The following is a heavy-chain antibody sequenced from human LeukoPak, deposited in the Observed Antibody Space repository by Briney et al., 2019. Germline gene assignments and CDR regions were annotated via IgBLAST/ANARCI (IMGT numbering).Heavy chain of an antibody. CDR1: GFTFSTYA. V-gene: IGHV3-23*01. Sequence: PGGSLRLSCVTSGFTFSTYAMSWVRQAPGKGLEWVCSISNTGGFTYHADSMKGRFTISRDNSKNTLFLQMKNLRGDDTAVYYCATGGSMAHEGIHSWGQGTLVIVSS. CDR2: ISNTGGFT. CDR3: ATGGSMAHEGIHS. D-gene: IGHD2/OR15-2a*01. J-gene: IGHJ4*02.